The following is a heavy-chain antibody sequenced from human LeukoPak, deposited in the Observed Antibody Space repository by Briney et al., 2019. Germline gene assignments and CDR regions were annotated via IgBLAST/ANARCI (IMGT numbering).Heavy chain of an antibody. J-gene: IGHJ3*02. CDR3: AGDLTGAFDI. V-gene: IGHV4-59*01. CDR2: IYYSGST. Sequence: SETLSLTCTVSGGSISSYYWSWIRQPPGKGLEWIGYIYYSGSTNYNPSLKSRVTISVDTSKNQFSLKLSSVTAADTAVYYCAGDLTGAFDIWGQGTMVTVSS. CDR1: GGSISSYY.